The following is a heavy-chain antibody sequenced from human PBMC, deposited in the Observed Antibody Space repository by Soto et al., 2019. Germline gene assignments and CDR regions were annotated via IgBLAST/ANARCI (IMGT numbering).Heavy chain of an antibody. D-gene: IGHD3-16*01. V-gene: IGHV4-39*01. Sequence: QLQLQESGPGLVKPSETLSLTCTVSGGSISSSRYHWGWIRQSPGKGLEWIGSISNSGNTYYHPSLRSRVTLSVDTSKNQSSPGLSSETAADTAVFYCARHSLILTLPDYWGQGTLVTVSS. CDR1: GGSISSSRYH. J-gene: IGHJ4*02. CDR3: ARHSLILTLPDY. CDR2: ISNSGNT.